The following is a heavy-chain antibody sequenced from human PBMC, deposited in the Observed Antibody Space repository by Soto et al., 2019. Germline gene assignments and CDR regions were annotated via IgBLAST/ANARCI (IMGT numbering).Heavy chain of an antibody. J-gene: IGHJ6*02. Sequence: PGESLKISCKGSGYSFTSYWISWVRQMPGKGLEWMGRIDPSDSYTNYSPSFQGHVTISADKSISTAYLQWSSLKASDTAMYYCARDTRSHYYYYGMDVWGQGTTVPSP. CDR2: IDPSDSYT. D-gene: IGHD3-10*01. CDR3: ARDTRSHYYYYGMDV. CDR1: GYSFTSYW. V-gene: IGHV5-10-1*01.